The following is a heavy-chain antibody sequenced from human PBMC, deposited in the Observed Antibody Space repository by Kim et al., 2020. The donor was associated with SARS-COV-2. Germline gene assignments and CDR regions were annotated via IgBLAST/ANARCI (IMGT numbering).Heavy chain of an antibody. J-gene: IGHJ2*01. CDR1: GYYFPAYW. Sequence: GESLKISCKGSGYYFPAYWIGWVRQMPGKGLEWMGIIYHGDSDTMYSPSFQGQVEISADNSTSTAYLQWRSLKASDTAMYYCARRAGTQWYFDLWGRGTPVSVSS. D-gene: IGHD3-10*01. CDR2: IYHGDSDT. V-gene: IGHV5-51*01. CDR3: ARRAGTQWYFDL.